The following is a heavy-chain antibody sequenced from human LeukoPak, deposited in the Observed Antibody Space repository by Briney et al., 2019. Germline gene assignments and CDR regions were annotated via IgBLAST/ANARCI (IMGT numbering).Heavy chain of an antibody. V-gene: IGHV3-7*01. CDR1: GFTFSSYW. D-gene: IGHD6-13*01. CDR3: ARGAAAADY. CDR2: IKQEGSQK. Sequence: PGGSLRLSCAASGFTFSSYWMSWVRQAPGKGLEWVANIKQEGSQKYYVDSVKGRFTISRDNAKNSLYLHMNRLRAEDTAVYYCARGAAAADYWGQGTLVTVSS. J-gene: IGHJ4*02.